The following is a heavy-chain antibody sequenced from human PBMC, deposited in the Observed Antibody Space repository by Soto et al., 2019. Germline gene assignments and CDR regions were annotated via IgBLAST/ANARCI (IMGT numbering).Heavy chain of an antibody. V-gene: IGHV3-23*01. CDR1: GFTFGTYA. D-gene: IGHD2-8*02. CDR3: TTRYCTGGVCYAAFYY. J-gene: IGHJ4*02. CDR2: ISGDNDIT. Sequence: GGSLRLSCSASGFTFGTYAMAWVRQAPGKGLEWVSGISGDNDITYYADSVKGRFTISRDNSKNTLYLQMSSLRGDDTAIYYCTTRYCTGGVCYAAFYYWGLGTLVTVSS.